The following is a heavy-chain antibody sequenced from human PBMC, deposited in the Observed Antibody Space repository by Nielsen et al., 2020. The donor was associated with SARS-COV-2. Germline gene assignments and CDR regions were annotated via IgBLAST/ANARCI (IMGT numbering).Heavy chain of an antibody. D-gene: IGHD3-3*01. CDR3: ARNYDFWSGYYQDWYFDL. CDR2: INPSGGST. CDR1: GYTFTSYY. V-gene: IGHV1-46*01. J-gene: IGHJ2*01. Sequence: ASVKVSCKASGYTFTSYYMHWVRQAPGQGLEWMGIINPSGGSTSYAQKFQGRVTMTRDTSTSTVYMELSSLRSEDTAVYYCARNYDFWSGYYQDWYFDLWGRGTLVTVSS.